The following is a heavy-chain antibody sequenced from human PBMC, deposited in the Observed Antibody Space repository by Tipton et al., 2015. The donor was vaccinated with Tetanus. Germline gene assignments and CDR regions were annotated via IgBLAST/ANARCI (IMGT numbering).Heavy chain of an antibody. V-gene: IGHV5-51*01. CDR2: INPADSET. D-gene: IGHD3-16*01. J-gene: IGHJ3*01. CDR3: ARPLTSVAFGGFAFDV. Sequence: QLVQSGAEVKKPGESLKISCQGSGYNLTNYWIGWVRQVPGKGLEWMGIINPADSETTYGPSFQGQVTISADKSIGTAYLQRTNLKASDTAMYYCARPLTSVAFGGFAFDVWGQGTLVTVSS. CDR1: GYNLTNYW.